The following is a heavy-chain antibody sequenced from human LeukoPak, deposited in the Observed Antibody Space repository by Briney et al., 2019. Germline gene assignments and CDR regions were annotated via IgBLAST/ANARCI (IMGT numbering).Heavy chain of an antibody. CDR2: INHSGST. D-gene: IGHD5-18*01. CDR1: GGSIRSYY. V-gene: IGHV4-34*01. J-gene: IGHJ6*02. CDR3: AGLGYSYGPSSYYYYGMDV. Sequence: SETLSLTCTVSGGSIRSYYWSWIRQPPGKGLEWIGEINHSGSTNYNPSLKSRVTISVDTSKNQFSLKLSSVTAADTAVCYCAGLGYSYGPSSYYYYGMDVWGQGTTVTVSS.